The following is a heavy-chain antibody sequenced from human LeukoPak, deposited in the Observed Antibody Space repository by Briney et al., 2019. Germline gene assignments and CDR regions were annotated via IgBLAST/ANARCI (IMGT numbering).Heavy chain of an antibody. Sequence: ASVKVSCKASGYTFTSYDINWVRQATGRGLEWMGWMNPNSGNTGYAQKFQGRVTMTRNTSISTAYMELSSLRSEDTAVYYCARGRGRSRQGDKYYFDYWGQGTLVTVSS. CDR3: ARGRGRSRQGDKYYFDY. CDR1: GYTFTSYD. D-gene: IGHD1-1*01. J-gene: IGHJ4*02. V-gene: IGHV1-8*01. CDR2: MNPNSGNT.